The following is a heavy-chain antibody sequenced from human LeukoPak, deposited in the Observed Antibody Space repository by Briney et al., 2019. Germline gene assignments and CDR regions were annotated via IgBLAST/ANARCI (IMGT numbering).Heavy chain of an antibody. CDR3: AARASSSPLDRVLDV. CDR1: GFTFSSYG. Sequence: QPGRSLRLSCAASGFTFSSYGMHWVRQAPGKGLEWVAVIWYDGSNKYYADSVKGRFTISRDNSKNTLYLQMNSLRAEDTAVYYCAARASSSPLDRVLDVWGQGTTVTVSS. J-gene: IGHJ6*02. D-gene: IGHD6-6*01. V-gene: IGHV3-33*01. CDR2: IWYDGSNK.